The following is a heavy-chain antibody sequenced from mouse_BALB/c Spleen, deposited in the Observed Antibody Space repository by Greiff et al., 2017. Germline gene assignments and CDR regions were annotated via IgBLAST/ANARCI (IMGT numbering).Heavy chain of an antibody. V-gene: IGHV2-9*02. D-gene: IGHD4-1*01. CDR3: ARDRGELSWFAY. J-gene: IGHJ3*01. Sequence: VQLQESGPGLVAPSQSLSITCTVSGFSLTSYGVHWVRQPPGKGLEWLGVIWAGGSTNYNSALMSRLSISKDNSKSQVFLKMNSLQTDDTAMYYCARDRGELSWFAYWGQGTLVTVSA. CDR2: IWAGGST. CDR1: GFSLTSYG.